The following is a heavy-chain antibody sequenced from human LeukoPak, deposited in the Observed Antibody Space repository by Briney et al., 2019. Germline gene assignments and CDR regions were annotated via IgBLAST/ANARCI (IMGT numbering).Heavy chain of an antibody. D-gene: IGHD4/OR15-4a*01. CDR2: ISGSGGST. CDR3: ARSGLSRFGF. Sequence: GGSQRLSCAASGFTFSSYGMSWVRQAPGKGLEWVSAISGSGGSTYYADSVKGRFTISRDNSKNTLYLQMNSLRAEDTAVYYCARSGLSRFGFWGQGTLVVVSS. V-gene: IGHV3-23*01. CDR1: GFTFSSYG. J-gene: IGHJ4*02.